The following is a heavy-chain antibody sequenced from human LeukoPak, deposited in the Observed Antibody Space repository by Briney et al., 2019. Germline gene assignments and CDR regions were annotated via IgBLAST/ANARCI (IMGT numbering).Heavy chain of an antibody. Sequence: SETLSLTCTVSGGSISSSYSYHWGWIRQPPGKGLEWIGSIYYSGSTYYNPSLKSRVTISVDTSKNQFSLKLSSVTAADTAVYYCARTNVEMATTFDYWGQGTLVTVSS. CDR3: ARTNVEMATTFDY. D-gene: IGHD5-24*01. CDR1: GGSISSSYSYH. J-gene: IGHJ4*02. V-gene: IGHV4-39*07. CDR2: IYYSGST.